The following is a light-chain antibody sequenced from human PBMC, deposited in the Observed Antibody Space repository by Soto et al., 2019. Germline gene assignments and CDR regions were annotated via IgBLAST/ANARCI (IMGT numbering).Light chain of an antibody. V-gene: IGLV2-11*01. CDR3: CSYAGSYTYV. CDR1: SSDVGGYNS. CDR2: DVS. Sequence: QSVLTQPPSVSGSPGQSVTISCTGTSSDVGGYNSVSWYQQHPGKAPKLMIYDVSKRPSGVPDRFSGSKSGNTASLTISGLRAEDDTDYYCCSYAGSYTYVFGTGTKVTVL. J-gene: IGLJ1*01.